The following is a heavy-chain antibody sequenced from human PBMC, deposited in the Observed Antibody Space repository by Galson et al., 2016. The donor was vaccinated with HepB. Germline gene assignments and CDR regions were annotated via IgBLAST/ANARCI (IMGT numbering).Heavy chain of an antibody. J-gene: IGHJ1*01. CDR3: ARGGYCSGRTCYSYFQH. Sequence: SCKASGGTFSNYAISWVRQAPGQGLEWMGGIIPVFGTANYAQNFQGRVTITADESTRTAYMELSSLRSDDTAVYYCARGGYCSGRTCYSYFQHWGQGTLVAVSS. D-gene: IGHD2-15*01. V-gene: IGHV1-69*01. CDR2: IIPVFGTA. CDR1: GGTFSNYA.